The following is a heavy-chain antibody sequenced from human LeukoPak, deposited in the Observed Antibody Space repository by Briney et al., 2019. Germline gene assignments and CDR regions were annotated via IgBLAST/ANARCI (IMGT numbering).Heavy chain of an antibody. CDR1: GYTFTSYG. CDR2: ISAYNGNT. CDR3: ARFFGTTLKPDDAFDI. V-gene: IGHV1-18*01. J-gene: IGHJ3*02. Sequence: GASVKVSCKASGYTFTSYGITWVRQAPGQGLEWMGWISAYNGNTNYVQKFQGRVTMTTDTSTSTTYMELRSLRSDDTAVYYYARFFGTTLKPDDAFDIWGQGTMVTVSS. D-gene: IGHD1-1*01.